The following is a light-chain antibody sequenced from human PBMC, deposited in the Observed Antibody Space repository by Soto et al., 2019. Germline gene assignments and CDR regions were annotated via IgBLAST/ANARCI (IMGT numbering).Light chain of an antibody. CDR1: QSVSSN. Sequence: EIVMTQAAATLSVSPSERATLSCRASQSVSSNLAWYHQKPGQAPRLLIYGASTRATGIPARFSGSGSGTDFTLTITRLEPEDSAVYFCQQYTGPPTTFGQGTRLEIK. CDR2: GAS. V-gene: IGKV3-15*01. CDR3: QQYTGPPTT. J-gene: IGKJ5*01.